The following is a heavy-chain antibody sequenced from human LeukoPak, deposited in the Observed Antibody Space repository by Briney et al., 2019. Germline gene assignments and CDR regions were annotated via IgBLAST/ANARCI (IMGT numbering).Heavy chain of an antibody. CDR2: IYYSGST. CDR3: ARDRLSSGWYSGFDY. J-gene: IGHJ4*02. V-gene: IGHV4-59*01. D-gene: IGHD6-19*01. CDR1: GGSISSYF. Sequence: SETLSLTGTVSGGSISSYFWSWIRQPPGKGLEWIGYIYYSGSTNYNPSLKSRVTISVDTSKNQFSLKLSSVTAADTAVYYCARDRLSSGWYSGFDYWGQGTLVTVSS.